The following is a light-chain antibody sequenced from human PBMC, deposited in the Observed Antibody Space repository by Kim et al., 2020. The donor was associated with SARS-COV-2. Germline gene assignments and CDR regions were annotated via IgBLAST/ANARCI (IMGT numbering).Light chain of an antibody. CDR2: DVS. J-gene: IGKJ5*01. V-gene: IGKV3-11*01. Sequence: EIVLTQSPATLSLSPGERATLSCRASQSVSSYVGWYQQKPGQAPRLLMYDVSNRATGIPARFSGSGSGTDFTLTISILEPEDFAVYYCQQRRDWPPTFGQGTRLEIK. CDR3: QQRRDWPPT. CDR1: QSVSSY.